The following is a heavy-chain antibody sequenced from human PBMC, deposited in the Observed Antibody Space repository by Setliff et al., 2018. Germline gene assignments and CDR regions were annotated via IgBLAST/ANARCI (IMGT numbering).Heavy chain of an antibody. CDR1: GFNLANYA. J-gene: IGHJ4*02. CDR3: ARVDDYIWGTFHSMDY. Sequence: GGSLRLSCTGSGFNLANYAVSWVRQAPGKGLEWIAFIRSNSFGGTTEYAASVKDRFTFSRDDFASVAYLQMDSLKTDDTAIYYCARVDDYIWGTFHSMDYWGQGTLVTVSS. D-gene: IGHD3-16*01. CDR2: IRSNSFGGTT. V-gene: IGHV3-49*04.